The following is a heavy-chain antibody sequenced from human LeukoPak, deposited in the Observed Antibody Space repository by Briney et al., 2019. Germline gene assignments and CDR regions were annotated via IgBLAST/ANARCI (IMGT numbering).Heavy chain of an antibody. V-gene: IGHV3-23*01. CDR1: GFTFSSYA. D-gene: IGHD1-7*01. CDR2: ISGSGGST. CDR3: AKGRLLGTTPYYYYYMDV. J-gene: IGHJ6*03. Sequence: GGSLRLSCAASGFTFSSYAMSWVRQAPGKGLEWVSAISGSGGSTYYADSVKGRFTISRDNSKNTLYLQMNSLRAEDTAVYYCAKGRLLGTTPYYYYYMDVGEKGTPVPVSS.